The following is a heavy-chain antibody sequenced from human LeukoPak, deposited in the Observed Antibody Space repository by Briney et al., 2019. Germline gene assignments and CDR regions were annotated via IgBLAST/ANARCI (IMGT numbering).Heavy chain of an antibody. J-gene: IGHJ6*02. V-gene: IGHV4-39*01. CDR3: ASVVRFLEWSGYYYYGMDV. D-gene: IGHD3-3*01. Sequence: SETLSLTCAVYGGSFSGYYWGWIRQPPGKGLEWIGSIYYSGSTYYNPSLKSRVTISVDTSKNQFSLKLSSVTAADTAVYYCASVVRFLEWSGYYYYGMDVWGQGTTVTVSS. CDR1: GGSFSGYY. CDR2: IYYSGST.